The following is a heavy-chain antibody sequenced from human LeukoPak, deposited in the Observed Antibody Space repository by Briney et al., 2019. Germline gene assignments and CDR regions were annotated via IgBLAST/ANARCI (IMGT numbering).Heavy chain of an antibody. Sequence: GASVKVSCKASGYTFTGYYMHWVRQAPGQGLEWMGGIIPIFGTANYAQKFQGRVTITADESTSTAYMELSSLRSEDTAVYYCARVTMIVSGAFDIWGQGTMVTVSS. J-gene: IGHJ3*02. V-gene: IGHV1-69*13. CDR3: ARVTMIVSGAFDI. CDR1: GYTFTGYY. D-gene: IGHD3-22*01. CDR2: IIPIFGTA.